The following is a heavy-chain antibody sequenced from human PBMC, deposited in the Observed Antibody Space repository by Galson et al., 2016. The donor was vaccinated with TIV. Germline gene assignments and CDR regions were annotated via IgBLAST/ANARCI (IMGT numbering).Heavy chain of an antibody. CDR2: ISASGAIT. CDR3: ARDTAAWPPPTGAFAS. V-gene: IGHV3-23*01. CDR1: GFTFSDYA. Sequence: SLRLSCAASGFTFSDYAMDWVRQAPGKGLQWVSVISASGAITYYTDSVKGRFTISRDNTANTLFLQMSSLGAEDTAIYYCARDTAAWPPPTGAFASGGAGTLVTVSS. D-gene: IGHD3-10*01. J-gene: IGHJ4*02.